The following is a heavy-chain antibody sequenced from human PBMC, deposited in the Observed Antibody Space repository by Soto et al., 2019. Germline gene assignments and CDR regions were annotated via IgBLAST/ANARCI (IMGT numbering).Heavy chain of an antibody. Sequence: PLGFSDAATGLTLASDAIHWVGEAPGKGLEWVTVISSDGGNRYYADSVKGRFTISRDNSKNTLYLQMNSLRVEDTSIYICAHLAGLSQTQDFWGQGIPV. CDR2: ISSDGGNR. CDR3: AHLAGLSQTQDF. D-gene: IGHD2-21*02. J-gene: IGHJ4*02. V-gene: IGHV3-30-3*01. CDR1: GLTLASDA.